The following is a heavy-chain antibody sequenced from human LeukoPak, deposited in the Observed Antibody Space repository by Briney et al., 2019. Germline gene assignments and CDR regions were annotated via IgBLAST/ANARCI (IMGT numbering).Heavy chain of an antibody. CDR2: ISYDGSNK. D-gene: IGHD6-19*01. Sequence: GGSLRLSCAASGSTFSSYAMHWVRQAPGKGLEWVAVISYDGSNKYYADSVKGRFTISRDNPKNTLHLQMNSLRPEDTAVYYCASCSQWLVTEFDYWGQGTLVTVSS. V-gene: IGHV3-30*04. CDR3: ASCSQWLVTEFDY. CDR1: GSTFSSYA. J-gene: IGHJ4*02.